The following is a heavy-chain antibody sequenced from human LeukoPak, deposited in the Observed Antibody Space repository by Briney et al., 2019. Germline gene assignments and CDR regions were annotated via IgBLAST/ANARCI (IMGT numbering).Heavy chain of an antibody. CDR1: GGSISSSNW. CDR3: ARGARGYCSGGSCYPGYYYYGMDV. J-gene: IGHJ6*02. CDR2: IYHSGST. Sequence: SETLSLTCAVSGGSISSSNWWSWVRQPPGKGLEWIGEIYHSGSTNYNPSLKSRVTISVDKSKNQFSLKLSSVTAADTAVYYCARGARGYCSGGSCYPGYYYYGMDVWGQGTTVTVSS. D-gene: IGHD2-15*01. V-gene: IGHV4-4*02.